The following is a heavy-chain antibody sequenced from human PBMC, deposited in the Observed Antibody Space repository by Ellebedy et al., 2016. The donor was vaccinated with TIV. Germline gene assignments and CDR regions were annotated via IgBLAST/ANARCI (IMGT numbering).Heavy chain of an antibody. Sequence: SETLSLTXTVSGGSINSDGYYWSWIRQHPGKGLEWIGYIFYSGSTYYNPSLKSRFSISLDMSKNQFSLKLSSVTAAETAVFYCARGEAQGGSLLYESWGQGTLVTVSA. CDR1: GGSINSDGYY. D-gene: IGHD3-16*01. V-gene: IGHV4-31*03. CDR2: IFYSGST. J-gene: IGHJ5*02. CDR3: ARGEAQGGSLLYES.